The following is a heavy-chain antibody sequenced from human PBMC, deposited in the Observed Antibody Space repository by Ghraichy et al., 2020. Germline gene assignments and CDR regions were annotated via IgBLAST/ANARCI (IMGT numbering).Heavy chain of an antibody. CDR1: GFTFSSYG. Sequence: GGSLRLSCAASGFTFSSYGMHWVRQAPGKGLEWVAVISYDGSNKYYADSVKGRFTISRDNSKNTLYMQMNSLRAEDTAVYYCTKDHSGSYFWGQGTLVTVSS. CDR3: TKDHSGSYF. V-gene: IGHV3-30*18. CDR2: ISYDGSNK. D-gene: IGHD1-26*01. J-gene: IGHJ4*02.